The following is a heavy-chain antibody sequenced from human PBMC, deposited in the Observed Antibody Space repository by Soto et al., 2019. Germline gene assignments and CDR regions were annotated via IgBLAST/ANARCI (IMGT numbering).Heavy chain of an antibody. CDR2: IYWNEDK. Sequence: QITLKESGPTLVKPTQTLTLTCTFSGFSLSTTGVGVGWIRQPPGKALEWLALIYWNEDKRLSPSLNSRLTITKDTSNNQVVLTMTNMDPVDTDTYSGAHTPNPHAYYYAMDGWGQGNTVTVSS. J-gene: IGHJ6*02. CDR1: GFSLSTTGVG. CDR3: AHTPNPHAYYYAMDG. V-gene: IGHV2-5*01.